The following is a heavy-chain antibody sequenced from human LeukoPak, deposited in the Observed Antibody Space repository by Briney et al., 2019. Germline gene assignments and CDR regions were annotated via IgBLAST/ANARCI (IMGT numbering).Heavy chain of an antibody. CDR2: ISDSGGNT. CDR1: GFTFSSYA. J-gene: IGHJ4*02. V-gene: IGHV3-23*01. D-gene: IGHD2-15*01. Sequence: GGSLRLSCAASGFTFSSYAMSWVRQAPGKGLEWVSTISDSGGNTYYTDSVKGRFTISRDNSKNTLYLQMNSLRAEDTAVYYCAKRSSQSYSLDYWGQGTLVTVSS. CDR3: AKRSSQSYSLDY.